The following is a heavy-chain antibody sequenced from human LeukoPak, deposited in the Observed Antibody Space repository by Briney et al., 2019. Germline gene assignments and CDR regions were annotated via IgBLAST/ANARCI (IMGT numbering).Heavy chain of an antibody. Sequence: SETLSLTCTVSGGSISSSSYYWGWIRQPPGKGLEWIGSIYYSGSTYYNPSLKSRVTISVDTSKNQFSLKLSSVTAADTAVYYCARVQGSSWATELYYFDYWGQGTLVTVSS. J-gene: IGHJ4*02. V-gene: IGHV4-39*07. CDR2: IYYSGST. CDR3: ARVQGSSWATELYYFDY. CDR1: GGSISSSSYY. D-gene: IGHD6-13*01.